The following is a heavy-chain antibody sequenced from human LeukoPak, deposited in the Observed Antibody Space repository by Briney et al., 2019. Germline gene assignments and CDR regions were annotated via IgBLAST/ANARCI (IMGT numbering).Heavy chain of an antibody. CDR1: GFTFSSYA. CDR2: MSGSGGTT. CDR3: ANPNSSGFYFSIRFDY. V-gene: IGHV3-23*01. Sequence: GGSLRLSCTASGFTFSSYAMSWVRQAPGKGLEWVSVMSGSGGTTYYADSVKGRFTVSRDNSKNTLYLQMNSLRAEDTAVYYCANPNSSGFYFSIRFDYRGKGTLVTVSS. J-gene: IGHJ4*02. D-gene: IGHD3-22*01.